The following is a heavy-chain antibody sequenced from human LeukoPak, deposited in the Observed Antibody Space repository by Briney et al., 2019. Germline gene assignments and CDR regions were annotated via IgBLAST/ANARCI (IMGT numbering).Heavy chain of an antibody. D-gene: IGHD3-10*01. J-gene: IGHJ4*02. Sequence: GRSLRLSCAASGFTFDDYAMHWVRQAPGEGLEWVSGISWNSGSIGYADSVKGRFTISRDNAKNSPYLQMNSLRAEDTALYYCAKDIGRFGELCDYWGQGTLVTVSS. CDR1: GFTFDDYA. CDR3: AKDIGRFGELCDY. CDR2: ISWNSGSI. V-gene: IGHV3-9*01.